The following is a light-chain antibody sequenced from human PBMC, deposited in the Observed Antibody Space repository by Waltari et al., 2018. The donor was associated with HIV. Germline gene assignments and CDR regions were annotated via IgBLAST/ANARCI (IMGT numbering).Light chain of an antibody. Sequence: EIVMTQSPATLSVSPGERASLSSSASQSVSSNLAWYQKKPGQAPRLPSYGPSTRATGIPARFSGSGSGTEFTLTISSLQSEDFAVYYCQQYNNWPPLMYTFGQGTKLEIK. J-gene: IGKJ2*01. CDR2: GPS. V-gene: IGKV3-15*01. CDR3: QQYNNWPPLMYT. CDR1: QSVSSN.